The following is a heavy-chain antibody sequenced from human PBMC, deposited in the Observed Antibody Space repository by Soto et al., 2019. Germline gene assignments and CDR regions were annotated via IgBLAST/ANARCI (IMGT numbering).Heavy chain of an antibody. D-gene: IGHD3-3*01. CDR1: GFTFSSYA. CDR2: ISYDGSNK. CDR3: ARGRASFWSGYYNYFDY. Sequence: PGGSLRLSCAASGFTFSSYAMHWVRQAPGKGLEWVAVISYDGSNKYYADSVKGRFTISRDNSKNTLYLQMNSLRAEDTAVYYCARGRASFWSGYYNYFDYWGQGTLVTVS. V-gene: IGHV3-30-3*01. J-gene: IGHJ4*02.